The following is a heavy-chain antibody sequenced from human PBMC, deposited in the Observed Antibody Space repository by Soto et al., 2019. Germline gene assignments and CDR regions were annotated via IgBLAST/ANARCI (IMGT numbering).Heavy chain of an antibody. CDR3: ARDKDRLQLGGNYYFILDV. D-gene: IGHD1-1*01. Sequence: QVQLVQSGAEVKKPGSSVKVSCKASGGTFRTSGFSWVRQAPGQGLEWVGGSMPVFRRPKYAQNFQDRVTITADESTSTAYMELNSLRSDDPAVYYCARDKDRLQLGGNYYFILDVWGQGTAVTVSS. V-gene: IGHV1-69*12. J-gene: IGHJ6*02. CDR2: SMPVFRRP. CDR1: GGTFRTSG.